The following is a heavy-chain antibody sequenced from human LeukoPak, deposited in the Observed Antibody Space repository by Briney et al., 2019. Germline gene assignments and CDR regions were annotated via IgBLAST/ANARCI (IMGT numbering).Heavy chain of an antibody. D-gene: IGHD3-3*01. CDR2: MNPNSGNT. J-gene: IGHJ5*02. CDR1: GYTFTSYG. CDR3: ARGETVYYDFWSGYYTKYNWFDP. Sequence: ASVKVSCKASGYTFTSYGISWVRQATGQGLEWMGWMNPNSGNTGYAQKFQGRVTITRNTSISTAYMELSSLRSEDTAVYYCARGETVYYDFWSGYYTKYNWFDPWGQGTLVTVSS. V-gene: IGHV1-8*03.